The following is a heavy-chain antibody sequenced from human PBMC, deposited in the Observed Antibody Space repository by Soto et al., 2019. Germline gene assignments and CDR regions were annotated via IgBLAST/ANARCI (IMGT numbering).Heavy chain of an antibody. J-gene: IGHJ4*02. CDR2: IHNSGSP. V-gene: IGHV4-30-4*01. CDR3: SRATATEKVDT. D-gene: IGHD3-9*01. CDR1: GASIHNGGYF. Sequence: SETLCHTCSVSGASIHNGGYFWSWIRQSPEKGLEWIGHIHNSGSPYNNPSLRSRVTISADTSMNQLSLALTSVTAAVPAISRCSRATATEKVDTWCQEVLLTISS.